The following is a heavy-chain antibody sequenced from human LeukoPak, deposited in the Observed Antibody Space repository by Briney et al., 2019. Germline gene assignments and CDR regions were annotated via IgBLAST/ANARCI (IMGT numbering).Heavy chain of an antibody. CDR3: ARDLSVRGATGPVGAFDI. D-gene: IGHD1-26*01. V-gene: IGHV4-61*10. Sequence: SETLSLTCTVSGGSISSGSYYWSWIRQPAGKGLEWIGYIYYSGGTNYNPSLKSRVTISVDTSKNQFSLKLSSVTAADTAVYYCARDLSVRGATGPVGAFDIWGQGTMVTVSS. J-gene: IGHJ3*02. CDR2: IYYSGGT. CDR1: GGSISSGSYY.